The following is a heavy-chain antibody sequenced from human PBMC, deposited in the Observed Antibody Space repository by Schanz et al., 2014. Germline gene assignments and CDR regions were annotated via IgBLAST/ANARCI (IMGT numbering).Heavy chain of an antibody. CDR1: GFTSSNAW. CDR2: ISGSGETT. D-gene: IGHD3-22*01. J-gene: IGHJ6*02. V-gene: IGHV3-23*04. CDR3: AKDHFGHYDSSGCSDCYYYGMDV. Sequence: EVQLVESGGGLVQPGGSLRLSCAASGFTSSNAWMSWVRQAPGKGLEWVSAISGSGETTYYADSVKGRFTISRDNSKNTLFLQVNSLRAEDTAVYYCAKDHFGHYDSSGCSDCYYYGMDVWGQGTTVTVSS.